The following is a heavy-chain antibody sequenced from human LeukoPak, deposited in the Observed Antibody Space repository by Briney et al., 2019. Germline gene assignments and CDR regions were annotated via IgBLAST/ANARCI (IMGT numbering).Heavy chain of an antibody. J-gene: IGHJ1*01. Sequence: GGSLRLSCAASGFTFSRDSMNWVRQAPGKGLEWVSYINGGGSPIYYADSVRGRFTISRDNAKNSLYLQMNSLRAEDTAVYYCAKVPMDCSSTSCYIEYFQHWGQGTLVTVSS. CDR2: INGGGSPI. CDR3: AKVPMDCSSTSCYIEYFQH. D-gene: IGHD2-2*02. CDR1: GFTFSRDS. V-gene: IGHV3-48*01.